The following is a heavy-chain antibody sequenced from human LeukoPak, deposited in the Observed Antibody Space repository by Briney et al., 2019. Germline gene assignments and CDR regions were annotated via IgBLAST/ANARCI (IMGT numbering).Heavy chain of an antibody. Sequence: GGSLRLSCAASGFTFSSYSMNWVRQAPGKGLEWVSPISSISSYICYADSVKGRFTISRDNAKNSLYLQMNSLRAEDTAVYYGARDKGIAAARSGFEYWGEGTLVSVSS. CDR3: ARDKGIAAARSGFEY. CDR1: GFTFSSYS. V-gene: IGHV3-21*01. CDR2: ISSISSYI. J-gene: IGHJ4*02. D-gene: IGHD6-13*01.